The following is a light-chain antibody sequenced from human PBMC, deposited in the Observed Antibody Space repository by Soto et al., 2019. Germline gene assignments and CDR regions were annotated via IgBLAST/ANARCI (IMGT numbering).Light chain of an antibody. J-gene: IGKJ4*01. V-gene: IGKV3D-15*01. CDR3: QQYDNWTGT. Sequence: IVRTQSPATMSVSPGERATLSCRASQSVSSKLAWYQQKPGQAPRFLIYGASTRATGIPARFSGSGFGTEFTLTISSLKYEDFAVYYCQQYDNWTGTFCGGTKVDIK. CDR2: GAS. CDR1: QSVSSK.